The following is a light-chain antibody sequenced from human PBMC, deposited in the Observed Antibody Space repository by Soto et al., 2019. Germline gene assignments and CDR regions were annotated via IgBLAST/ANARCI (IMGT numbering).Light chain of an antibody. CDR3: AAWDDSLSGAV. J-gene: IGLJ7*01. Sequence: QSVLTQPPSASGTPGQRVTISCSGSSSNIVSNYVYCYQQLPGTAPQLLIYRNNQRPSGVPDRFSGSKSGTSASLAISGLRSEDEAEYYCAAWDDSLSGAVFGGGTQLTVL. CDR1: SSNIVSNY. CDR2: RNN. V-gene: IGLV1-47*01.